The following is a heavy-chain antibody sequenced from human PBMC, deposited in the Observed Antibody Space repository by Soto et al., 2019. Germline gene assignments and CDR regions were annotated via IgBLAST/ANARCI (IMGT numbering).Heavy chain of an antibody. CDR2: ISAYNGNT. D-gene: IGHD3-16*01. CDR3: AKVGVGKKNHSKNRNVYYYYYMDV. Sequence: QVQLVQSGAEVKKPGASVKVSCKASGYTFTSYGISWVRQAPGQGLEWMGWISAYNGNTNYAQKLQGRVTMTTDTSTSTAYMELRSLRSDDTAVYYCAKVGVGKKNHSKNRNVYYYYYMDVWGKGTTVTVSS. J-gene: IGHJ6*03. CDR1: GYTFTSYG. V-gene: IGHV1-18*01.